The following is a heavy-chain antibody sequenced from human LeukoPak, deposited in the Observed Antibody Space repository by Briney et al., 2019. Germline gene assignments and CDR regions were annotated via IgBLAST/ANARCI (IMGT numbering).Heavy chain of an antibody. CDR1: GFTFSSYS. D-gene: IGHD3-3*01. Sequence: GGSLRLSCAASGFTFSSYSMTWVRQAPGKGLEWVSYISSSSSTIYYADSVKGRFTISRDNAKNSLYLQMNSLRAEDTAVYYCASLGGKYYDFWSGYYFDDAFDIWGQGTMVTVSS. J-gene: IGHJ3*02. CDR3: ASLGGKYYDFWSGYYFDDAFDI. CDR2: ISSSSSTI. V-gene: IGHV3-48*01.